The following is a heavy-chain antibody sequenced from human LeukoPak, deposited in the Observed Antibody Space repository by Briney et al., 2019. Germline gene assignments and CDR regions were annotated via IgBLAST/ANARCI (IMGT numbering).Heavy chain of an antibody. CDR1: GFTFSSYV. J-gene: IGHJ4*02. CDR2: ISGGGNT. CDR3: AARGGTAFDY. D-gene: IGHD3-16*01. Sequence: GGSLRLSCAASGFTFSSYVMNWVRQAPGKGLEWVSTISGGGNTYYAASVKGRFAISRDNSKNTLYLQINSLRAEDTAVYYCAARGGTAFDYWGQGTLVTVSS. V-gene: IGHV3-23*01.